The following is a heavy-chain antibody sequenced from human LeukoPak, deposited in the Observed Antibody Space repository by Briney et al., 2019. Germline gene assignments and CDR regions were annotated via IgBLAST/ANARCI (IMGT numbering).Heavy chain of an antibody. CDR1: GFTFSDYY. CDR3: AREDFQAVDYDFWSGYYSDYYYYGMDV. CDR2: ISSSGSTI. J-gene: IGHJ6*02. V-gene: IGHV3-11*01. Sequence: GGSLRLSCAASGFTFSDYYMSWIRQAPGKGLEWVSYISSSGSTIYYADSVKGRFTISRDNAKNSLYLQMNSLRAEDTAVYYCAREDFQAVDYDFWSGYYSDYYYYGMDVWGQGTTVTVSS. D-gene: IGHD3-3*01.